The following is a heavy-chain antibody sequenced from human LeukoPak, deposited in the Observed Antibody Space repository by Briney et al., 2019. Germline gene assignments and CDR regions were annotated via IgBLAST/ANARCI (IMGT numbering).Heavy chain of an antibody. CDR1: GGSVSNNNFY. V-gene: IGHV4-39*01. Sequence: SETLSLTCTVSGGSVSNNNFYWGWIRQSPGKGLEWIGIIYYSGITYYNPSLKSRVIMAVDTSKDQFSLQLNSVSAADTAAYYCARLWSSFDGFDIWGQGTMVTVSS. CDR3: ARLWSSFDGFDI. D-gene: IGHD3-3*01. CDR2: IYYSGIT. J-gene: IGHJ3*02.